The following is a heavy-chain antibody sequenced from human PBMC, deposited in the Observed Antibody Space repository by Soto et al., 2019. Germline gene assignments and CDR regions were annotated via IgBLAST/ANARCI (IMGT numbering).Heavy chain of an antibody. CDR3: ARHLPNSDYDFWSGYFNWFDP. D-gene: IGHD3-3*01. J-gene: IGHJ5*02. V-gene: IGHV4-39*01. CDR1: GGSISSSSYY. Sequence: SETLSLTCPVSGGSISSSSYYWGWIRQPPGKGLEWIGGIYYSGSTYYNPSLKSRVTISVDTSKNQFSLKLSSVTAADTAVYYCARHLPNSDYDFWSGYFNWFDPWGQGTLVTVSS. CDR2: IYYSGST.